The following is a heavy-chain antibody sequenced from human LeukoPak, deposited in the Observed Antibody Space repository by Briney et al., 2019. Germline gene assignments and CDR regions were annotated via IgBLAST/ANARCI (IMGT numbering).Heavy chain of an antibody. CDR2: ISWNSGSI. V-gene: IGHV3-9*01. D-gene: IGHD6-13*01. CDR3: AREQQLSV. Sequence: GGSLRLSCAASGFTFDDYAMHWVRQAPGKGLEWVSGISWNSGSIGYADSVKGRFTISRDNAKNSLYLQMNSLRAEDTAVYYCAREQQLSVWGQGTTVAVSS. CDR1: GFTFDDYA. J-gene: IGHJ6*02.